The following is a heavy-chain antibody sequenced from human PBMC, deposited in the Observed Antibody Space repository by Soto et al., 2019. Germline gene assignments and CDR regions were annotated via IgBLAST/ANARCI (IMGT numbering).Heavy chain of an antibody. CDR3: ASQYCSGGSCYSGVDY. D-gene: IGHD2-15*01. V-gene: IGHV1-46*01. CDR1: GYTFTSYY. Sequence: ASVKASSEAPGYTFTSYYMHWVRQAPEQGLEWMGIINPSGGSTSYAQKFQGRVTMTRDTSTSTVYMELSSLRSEDTAVYYCASQYCSGGSCYSGVDYWGQGTLVTVSS. J-gene: IGHJ4*02. CDR2: INPSGGST.